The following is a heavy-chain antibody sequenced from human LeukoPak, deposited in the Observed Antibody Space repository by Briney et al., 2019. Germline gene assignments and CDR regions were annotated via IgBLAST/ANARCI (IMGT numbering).Heavy chain of an antibody. V-gene: IGHV3-23*01. CDR2: VIGSGGST. Sequence: PGGSLRLSCAASGFTFDNFALSWVHQAPGKGLEWVSTVIGSGGSTFHVASVKGRFTISRDNSNNTVYLHMTGLRAEDTAVYYCAKHLGHYGANPFDSWGLGTLVTVSS. CDR3: AKHLGHYGANPFDS. CDR1: GFTFDNFA. J-gene: IGHJ4*02. D-gene: IGHD4-23*01.